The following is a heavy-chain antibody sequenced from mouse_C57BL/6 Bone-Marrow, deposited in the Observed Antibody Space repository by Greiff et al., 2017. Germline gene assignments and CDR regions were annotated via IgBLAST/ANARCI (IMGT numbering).Heavy chain of an antibody. CDR1: GYTFTNYW. D-gene: IGHD2-4*01. CDR3: ARSYDYDDYTMDY. J-gene: IGHJ4*01. V-gene: IGHV1-64*01. Sequence: QVQLQQPGAELVKPGASVKLSCKASGYTFTNYWMHWVKQRPGQGLEWIGMMHPNGGSPDYNEKFKSGATLSVDKSSRTAYMELSSRTSEDSAVYYCARSYDYDDYTMDYWGQGTAVTVSS. CDR2: MHPNGGSP.